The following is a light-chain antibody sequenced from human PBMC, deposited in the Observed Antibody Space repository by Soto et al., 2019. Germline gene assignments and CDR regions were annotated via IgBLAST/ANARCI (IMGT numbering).Light chain of an antibody. CDR2: DAS. CDR3: QQYGSSGT. J-gene: IGKJ1*01. Sequence: EIVLTQSPATLSLSPGERATLSCRASQSVSSYLAWYQQKPGQAPRLLIYDASNRATGIPARFSGSGSGTDFTLTISSLEPEDFAVYYCQQYGSSGTFGQGTKGGYQ. V-gene: IGKV3-11*01. CDR1: QSVSSY.